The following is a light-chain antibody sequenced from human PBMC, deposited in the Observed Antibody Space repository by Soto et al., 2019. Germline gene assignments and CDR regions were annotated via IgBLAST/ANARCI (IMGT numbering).Light chain of an antibody. CDR2: EAS. J-gene: IGKJ4*01. Sequence: DIQMNQSPSSLSASVGDRVTITCQASQDISKYLNWYQQKPGKAPKLLIYEASNLETGDPSRFSGSVSVTDFTVTISSLHHEDIATYYCQQYGNIPLSCGGGIKMEIK. V-gene: IGKV1-33*01. CDR3: QQYGNIPLS. CDR1: QDISKY.